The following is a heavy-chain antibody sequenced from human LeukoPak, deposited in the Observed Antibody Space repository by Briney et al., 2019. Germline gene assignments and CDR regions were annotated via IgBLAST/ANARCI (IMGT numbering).Heavy chain of an antibody. CDR3: ARDASRRFDY. D-gene: IGHD2-2*01. J-gene: IGHJ4*02. V-gene: IGHV3-11*04. CDR2: ISGSDSDI. CDR1: GFPFSDYY. Sequence: GGSLRLSCVASGFPFSDYYMSWIRQAPGEGLDWVAYISGSDSDIYYADSVKGRFTISRDSAKNSLYLQMNSLRAEDTAVYYCARDASRRFDYWGQGTLVTVSS.